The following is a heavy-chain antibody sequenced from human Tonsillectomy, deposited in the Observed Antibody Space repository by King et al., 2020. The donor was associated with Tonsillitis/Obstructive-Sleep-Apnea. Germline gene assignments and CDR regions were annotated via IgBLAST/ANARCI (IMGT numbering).Heavy chain of an antibody. D-gene: IGHD3-10*01. CDR1: GYTFTGYY. Sequence: QLVQSGAEVKKPGASVKVSCKASGYTFTGYYMHWVRQAPGQGLEWMGRINPNSGGTNYAQKFQGRVTMTRDTSISTAYMELSRLRSDDTAVYYCARGPRVVVTYYYGSGSGYWGQGTLVTVSS. V-gene: IGHV1-2*06. CDR3: ARGPRVVVTYYYGSGSGY. CDR2: INPNSGGT. J-gene: IGHJ4*02.